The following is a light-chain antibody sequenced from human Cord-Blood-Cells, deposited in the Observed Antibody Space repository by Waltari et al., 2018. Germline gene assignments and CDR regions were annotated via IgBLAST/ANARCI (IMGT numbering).Light chain of an antibody. Sequence: QSALTQPASVSGSPGQWITISCTGTSSDVGSHNLVSWYPQHPRKAPKLMIDEGSKRHSGVSNRCCGSKSGNTASLTISGLQAEYEADYYCCSYAGSSTWVVGGGTKLTVL. CDR1: SSDVGSHNL. V-gene: IGLV2-23*01. J-gene: IGLJ2*01. CDR2: EGS. CDR3: CSYAGSSTWV.